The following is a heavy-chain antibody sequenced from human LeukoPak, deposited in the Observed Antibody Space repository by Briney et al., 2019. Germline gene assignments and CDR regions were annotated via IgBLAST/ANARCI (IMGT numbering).Heavy chain of an antibody. CDR1: GYSISSGYY. CDR3: ASSKYYYDSRFDY. D-gene: IGHD3-22*01. CDR2: IYYSGST. J-gene: IGHJ4*02. V-gene: IGHV4-38-2*02. Sequence: SETLSLTCTVSGYSISSGYYWGWIRQPPGKGLEWIGSIYYSGSTYYNPSLKSRVTISVDTSKNQFSLKLSSVTAADTAVYYCASSKYYYDSRFDYWGQGTLVTVSS.